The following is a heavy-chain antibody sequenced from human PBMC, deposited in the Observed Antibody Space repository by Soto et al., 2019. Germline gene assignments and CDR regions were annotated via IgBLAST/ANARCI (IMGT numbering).Heavy chain of an antibody. CDR1: GYTFTSYY. V-gene: IGHV1-46*03. D-gene: IGHD5-18*01. J-gene: IGHJ5*02. CDR2: INPSGGST. CDR3: ARARRGYSYGPPNCFDP. Sequence: QVQLVQSGAEVKKPGASVKVSCKASGYTFTSYYMHWVRQAPGQGLEWMGIINPSGGSTSYAQKFQGRVTMTRDTSTSTVYMELSSLRSEDTAVYYCARARRGYSYGPPNCFDPWGQGTLVTVSS.